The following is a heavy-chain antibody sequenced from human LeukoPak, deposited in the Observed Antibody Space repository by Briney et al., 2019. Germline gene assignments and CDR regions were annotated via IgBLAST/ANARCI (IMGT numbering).Heavy chain of an antibody. Sequence: GGSLRLSCAASGFTFSSYWMSWVRQAPGKGLEWVSSIDSSSSYIYYADSVKGRFTISRDNAKNSLYLQMNSLRAEDTAVYYCARSAYSSGPTFGFDSWGQGTLVTVSS. CDR1: GFTFSSYW. CDR2: IDSSSSYI. D-gene: IGHD6-19*01. J-gene: IGHJ4*02. CDR3: ARSAYSSGPTFGFDS. V-gene: IGHV3-21*01.